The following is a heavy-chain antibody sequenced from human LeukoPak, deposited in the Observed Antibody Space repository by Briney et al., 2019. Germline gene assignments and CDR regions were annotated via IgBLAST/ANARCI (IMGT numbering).Heavy chain of an antibody. CDR1: GGTFSSYA. D-gene: IGHD4-17*01. J-gene: IGHJ4*02. V-gene: IGHV1-69*13. CDR2: IIPIFGTA. Sequence: SVKVSCKASGGTFSSYAISWVRQAPGQGLEWMGGIIPIFGTANYAQKFQGRVTITADESASTAYMELSSLRSDDTAVYYCARATVTDPDYFDYWGQGTLVTVSS. CDR3: ARATVTDPDYFDY.